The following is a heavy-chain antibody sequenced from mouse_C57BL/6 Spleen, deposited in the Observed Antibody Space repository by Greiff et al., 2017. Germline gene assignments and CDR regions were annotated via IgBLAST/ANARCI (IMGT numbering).Heavy chain of an antibody. CDR1: GFTFSSYA. Sequence: EVQLVESGGGLVKPGGSLTLSCAASGFTFSSYAMSWVRQTPEKRLEWVATISDGGSYTYYPDNVKGRFTISRDTAKNNLYLQMSHLKSEDTAMYYCARDRDGYYFYFDYWGQGTTLTVSS. D-gene: IGHD2-3*01. CDR2: ISDGGSYT. CDR3: ARDRDGYYFYFDY. J-gene: IGHJ2*01. V-gene: IGHV5-4*01.